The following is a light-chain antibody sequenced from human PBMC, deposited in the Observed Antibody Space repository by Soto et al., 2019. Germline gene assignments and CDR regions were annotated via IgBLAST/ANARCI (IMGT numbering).Light chain of an antibody. CDR3: QQYHAYPMT. CDR2: EAS. J-gene: IGKJ1*01. V-gene: IGKV1-5*01. CDR1: QNIGKW. Sequence: IKLTQSHYTLSAYVGERVALTCLASQNIGKWVAWYQQKPGNAPKLLISEASTLKSGVPSRFSGSASETEFTLTITSLQPDDFATYYCQQYHAYPMTFGQGTKVDVK.